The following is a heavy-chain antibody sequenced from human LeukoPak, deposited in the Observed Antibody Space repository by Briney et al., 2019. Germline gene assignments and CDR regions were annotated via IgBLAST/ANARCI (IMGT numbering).Heavy chain of an antibody. Sequence: PSETLSLTCTVAGGSITSYYWGWIRQPPGKGLEWIGTIDYSGGTYYNPSLKSRVTISVDTSKNQFSLKLSSVTAADTAVYYCARHGGYNYGYDYWGQGTLVTVSS. V-gene: IGHV4-39*01. CDR2: IDYSGGT. D-gene: IGHD5-18*01. CDR3: ARHGGYNYGYDY. CDR1: GGSITSYY. J-gene: IGHJ4*02.